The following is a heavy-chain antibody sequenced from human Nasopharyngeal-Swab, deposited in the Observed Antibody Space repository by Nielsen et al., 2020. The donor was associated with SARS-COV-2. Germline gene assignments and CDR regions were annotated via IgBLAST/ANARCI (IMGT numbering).Heavy chain of an antibody. D-gene: IGHD6-19*01. V-gene: IGHV2-26*01. CDR1: GFSLSNARMG. Sequence: SGPTLVKPTETLTLTCTVSGFSLSNARMGVSWIRQPPGKALEWLAHIFSNDEKSYSTSLKSRLTISKDTSKSQVVLTMTNMDPVDTATYYCARIPSIAVADAYYYGMDVWGQGTTVTVSS. J-gene: IGHJ6*02. CDR2: IFSNDEK. CDR3: ARIPSIAVADAYYYGMDV.